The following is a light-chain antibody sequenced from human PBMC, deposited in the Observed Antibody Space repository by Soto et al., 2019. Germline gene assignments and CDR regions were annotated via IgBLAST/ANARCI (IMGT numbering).Light chain of an antibody. CDR2: KAS. Sequence: DVQLTQSPSTLSASVGDRVTITCRASQSVSSWLAWYQAKPGKAPNLLIYKASTLESGVPSRFSGGGSGTEFTLTISSLQPDDFATYYCQQYRSYSWTFGQGTKVEI. CDR3: QQYRSYSWT. V-gene: IGKV1-5*03. J-gene: IGKJ1*01. CDR1: QSVSSW.